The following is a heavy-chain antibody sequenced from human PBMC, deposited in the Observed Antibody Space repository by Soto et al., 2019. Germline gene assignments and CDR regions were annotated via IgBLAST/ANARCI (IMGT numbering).Heavy chain of an antibody. CDR1: GFTFSSYS. V-gene: IGHV3-23*01. CDR3: AKARYSGYDWVELWFDP. D-gene: IGHD5-12*01. J-gene: IGHJ5*02. CDR2: ISGSGGST. Sequence: GGSLKLSCAASGFTFSSYSMSWVPPAPGKGLEWGSAISGSGGSTYYADSVKGRFTISRDNSKNTLYLQMNSLRAEDTAVYYCAKARYSGYDWVELWFDPWGQGTLVTVSS.